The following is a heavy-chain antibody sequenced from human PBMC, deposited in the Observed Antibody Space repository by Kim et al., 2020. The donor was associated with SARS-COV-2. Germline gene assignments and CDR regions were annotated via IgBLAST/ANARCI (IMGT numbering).Heavy chain of an antibody. J-gene: IGHJ4*02. CDR1: GDSINNHY. CDR3: AIGIGWLVDY. V-gene: IGHV4-59*11. Sequence: SETLSLTCTVSGDSINNHYCNWFRQPPGKGLEWIGHIFYTGITNYNPSLKSRLTISEDMSKNQFSLKLTSLTASDTAVYFCAIGIGWLVDYWGQGKLVTVSS. D-gene: IGHD6-19*01. CDR2: IFYTGIT.